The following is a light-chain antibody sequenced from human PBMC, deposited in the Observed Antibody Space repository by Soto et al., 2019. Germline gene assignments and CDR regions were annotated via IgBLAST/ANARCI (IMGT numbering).Light chain of an antibody. CDR2: GAS. Sequence: EIVLTQSPATLSLSPGERATVYCRASQSVSSYLAWYQQKPGQAPRLLIYGASTRATGVPARFSGSRSGAEFTLTISSLQSEDFAVYYCQHYVTWPLTFGGGTKVDIK. CDR3: QHYVTWPLT. V-gene: IGKV3-15*01. CDR1: QSVSSY. J-gene: IGKJ4*01.